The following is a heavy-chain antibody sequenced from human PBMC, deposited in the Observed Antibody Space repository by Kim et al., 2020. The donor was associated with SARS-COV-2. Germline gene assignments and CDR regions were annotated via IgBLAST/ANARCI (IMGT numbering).Heavy chain of an antibody. CDR3: AGQGYSSGSPYWLLDYY. V-gene: IGHV3-74*01. D-gene: IGHD6-19*01. J-gene: IGHJ6*01. CDR2: INSDGSST. CDR1: GFTFSSYW. Sequence: GGSLRLSCAASGFTFSSYWMHWVRQAPGKGLVWVSRINSDGSSTSYAYSATGRFTISRDNAKNTPYLQMNSLSAEDTAVYYCAGQGYSSGSPYWLLDYY.